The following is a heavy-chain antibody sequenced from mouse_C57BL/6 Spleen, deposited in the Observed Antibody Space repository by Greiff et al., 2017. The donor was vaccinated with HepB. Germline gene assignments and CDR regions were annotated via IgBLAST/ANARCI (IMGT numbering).Heavy chain of an antibody. CDR1: GYTFTSYG. CDR3: ARKDYGSSYPFDY. CDR2: IYPRSGNT. Sequence: VQLKESGAELARPGASVKLSCKASGYTFTSYGISWVKQRTGQGLEWIGEIYPRSGNTYYNEKFKGKATLTADKSSSTAYMELRSLTSEDSAVYFCARKDYGSSYPFDYWGQGTTLTVSS. V-gene: IGHV1-81*01. D-gene: IGHD1-1*01. J-gene: IGHJ2*01.